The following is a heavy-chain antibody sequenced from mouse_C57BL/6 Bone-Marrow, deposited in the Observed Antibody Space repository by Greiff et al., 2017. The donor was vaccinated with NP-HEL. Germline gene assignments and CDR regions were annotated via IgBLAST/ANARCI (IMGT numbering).Heavy chain of an antibody. CDR1: GFNIKDYY. J-gene: IGHJ3*01. V-gene: IGHV14-1*01. CDR3: TLYGSSYGGFAY. CDR2: IDPEDGDT. D-gene: IGHD1-1*01. Sequence: VQLKESGAELVRPGASVKLSCTASGFNIKDYYMHWVKQRPEQGLEWIGRIDPEDGDTEYAQKFQGKATMTADTSSNTAYLQLSSLTSEDTAVYYCTLYGSSYGGFAYWGQGTLVTVSA.